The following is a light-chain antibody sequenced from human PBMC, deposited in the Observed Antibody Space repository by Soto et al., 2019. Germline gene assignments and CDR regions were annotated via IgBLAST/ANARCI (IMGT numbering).Light chain of an antibody. Sequence: EIVMAQSPATLSVSPGESATLSCRASQSVSSNLAWYQQKPGQAPRLVIYGASTRATGIPARFSGSGSGTEFTFTISSLQSEDFAVYYCQQYYIWPLTFGPGTKVDIK. J-gene: IGKJ3*01. CDR3: QQYYIWPLT. CDR1: QSVSSN. V-gene: IGKV3-15*01. CDR2: GAS.